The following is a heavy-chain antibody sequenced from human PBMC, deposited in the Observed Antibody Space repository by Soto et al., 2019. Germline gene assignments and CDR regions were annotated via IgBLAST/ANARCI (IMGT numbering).Heavy chain of an antibody. J-gene: IGHJ4*02. CDR2: ISGSGGST. CDR3: AKDQGSSWYEIDY. Sequence: GSLRLSCAASGFTFSNYAVTWVRQAPGKGLEWVSTISGSGGSTYYADSVKGRFTISRDNSKNTLYLQMNSLRAEDTVVYYCAKDQGSSWYEIDYWGQGTLVTV. D-gene: IGHD6-13*01. V-gene: IGHV3-23*01. CDR1: GFTFSNYA.